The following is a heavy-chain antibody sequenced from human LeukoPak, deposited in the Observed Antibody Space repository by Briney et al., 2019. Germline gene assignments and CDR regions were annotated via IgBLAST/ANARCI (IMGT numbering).Heavy chain of an antibody. CDR1: GASISSYY. J-gene: IGHJ4*02. CDR3: ARLPPMVRGVADY. V-gene: IGHV4-59*08. D-gene: IGHD3-10*01. Sequence: PSETLSLTCSVSGASISSYYWSWIRQPPGKGLEWIGYIYYSGSTNYNPSLKSRVTISVDTSKNQFSLKLSSVTAADTAVYYCARLPPMVRGVADYWGQGTLVTVSS. CDR2: IYYSGST.